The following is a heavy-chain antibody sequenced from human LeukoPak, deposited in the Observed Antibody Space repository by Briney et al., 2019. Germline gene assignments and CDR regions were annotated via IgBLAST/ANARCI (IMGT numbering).Heavy chain of an antibody. CDR3: ARPPLGYCTGGSCSFDP. D-gene: IGHD2-15*01. CDR1: GFTFSNYW. CDR2: IKQDGSQK. Sequence: PGGSLRLSCATSGFTFSNYWMNWVRQAPGTGLEWVVTIKQDGSQKYYVDSVKGGFTIPRDNPKNSLFLQMSNLRGDDTAVYYCARPPLGYCTGGSCSFDPWGQGTLVTVSS. J-gene: IGHJ5*02. V-gene: IGHV3-7*01.